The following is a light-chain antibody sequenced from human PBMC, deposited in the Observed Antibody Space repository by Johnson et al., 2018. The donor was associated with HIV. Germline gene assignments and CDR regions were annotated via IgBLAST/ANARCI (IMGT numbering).Light chain of an antibody. CDR1: SSHIGNNY. Sequence: QSVLTQPPSVSAAPGQKVTISCSGSSSHIGNNYVSWYQQLPGTAPTLLIYDNNRRPSGIPDRFSGSKSGTSATLGITGLQSGDEADYYCGTWDSSLSAGGVFGTGTKVTVL. J-gene: IGLJ1*01. V-gene: IGLV1-51*01. CDR2: DNN. CDR3: GTWDSSLSAGGV.